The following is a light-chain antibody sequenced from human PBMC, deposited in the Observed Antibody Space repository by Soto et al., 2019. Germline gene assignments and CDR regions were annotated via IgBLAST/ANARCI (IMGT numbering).Light chain of an antibody. CDR3: QHYNTYSSLT. J-gene: IGKJ4*01. Sequence: DIQMTQSPSTLSASVGDRVTLTCRASQSISSWLAWYQQKLGRAPRLLIYDASSLESGVPSRFSGSGYGTEFTLTISSLQPDDFATYYCQHYNTYSSLTFGGGTKVEIK. CDR2: DAS. CDR1: QSISSW. V-gene: IGKV1-5*01.